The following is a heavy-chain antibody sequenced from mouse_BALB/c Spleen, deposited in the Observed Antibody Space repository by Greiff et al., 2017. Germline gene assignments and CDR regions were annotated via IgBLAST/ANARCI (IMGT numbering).Heavy chain of an antibody. D-gene: IGHD1-1*01. CDR1: GYSFTSYW. V-gene: IGHV1-5*01. CDR2: IYPGNSDT. CDR3: TRGYGSSYLFAY. Sequence: EVQRVESGTVLARPGASVKMSCKASGYSFTSYWMHWVKQRPGQGLEWIGAIYPGNSDTSYNQKFKGKAKLTAVTSASTAYMELSSLTNEDSAVYYCTRGYGSSYLFAYWGQGTLVTVSA. J-gene: IGHJ3*01.